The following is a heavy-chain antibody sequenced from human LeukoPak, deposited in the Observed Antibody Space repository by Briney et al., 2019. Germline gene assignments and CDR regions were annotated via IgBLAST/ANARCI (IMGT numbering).Heavy chain of an antibody. CDR3: VSFYETY. CDR2: INSDGSWT. Sequence: GGSLRLSCAASGNYWMHWVRPVPGKGLVWVSHINSDGSWTSYADSVKGRFTISKDNAKNTVYLQMNSLRAEDTAVYYCVSFYETYWGRGTLVTVSS. J-gene: IGHJ4*02. CDR1: GNYW. V-gene: IGHV3-74*01. D-gene: IGHD2/OR15-2a*01.